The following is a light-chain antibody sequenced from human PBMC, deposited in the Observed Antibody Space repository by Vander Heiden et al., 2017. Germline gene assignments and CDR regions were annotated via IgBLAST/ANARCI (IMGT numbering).Light chain of an antibody. CDR1: TSDVGRYNL. CDR3: CSYADTHLV. CDR2: EVT. Sequence: QSALTQPASVSGSPGQSITISCTGTTSDVGRYNLVSWYQQQPGKVPKLIIVEVTKRPSGVSHRFSGSRSAYTASLTISGLQAEDEAYYYCCSYADTHLVFGGGTKVTVL. J-gene: IGLJ2*01. V-gene: IGLV2-23*02.